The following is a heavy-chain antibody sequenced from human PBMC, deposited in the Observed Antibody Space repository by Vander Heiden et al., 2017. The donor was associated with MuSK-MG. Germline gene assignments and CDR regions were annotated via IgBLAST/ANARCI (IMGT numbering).Heavy chain of an antibody. CDR3: ARGSNYYDSSGYYYGDY. Sequence: QVQLVQSGAEVKKPGASVTVSCKASGYTFTSYDINWVRQATGQGLEWMGWMNPNSGNTGYAQKFQGRVTITRNTSISTAYMELSSLRSEDTAVYFCARGSNYYDSSGYYYGDYWGQGTLVTVSS. V-gene: IGHV1-8*03. D-gene: IGHD3-22*01. J-gene: IGHJ4*02. CDR2: MNPNSGNT. CDR1: GYTFTSYD.